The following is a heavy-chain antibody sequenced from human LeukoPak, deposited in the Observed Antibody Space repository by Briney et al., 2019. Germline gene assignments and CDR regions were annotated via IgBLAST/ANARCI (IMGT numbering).Heavy chain of an antibody. CDR1: GFTFSSYE. CDR3: ARVVGYYDSSGYYYDGMDV. Sequence: GGSLRLSCAASGFTFSSYEMNWVRQAPGKGLEWVSYISSSGSAIYYADSVKGRFTISRDNAKNSLYLQMNSLRAEDTAVYYCARVVGYYDSSGYYYDGMDVWGQGTTVTVSS. V-gene: IGHV3-48*03. J-gene: IGHJ6*02. CDR2: ISSSGSAI. D-gene: IGHD3-22*01.